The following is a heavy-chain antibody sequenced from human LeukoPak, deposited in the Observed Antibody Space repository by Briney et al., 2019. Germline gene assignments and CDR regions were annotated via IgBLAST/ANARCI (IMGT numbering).Heavy chain of an antibody. CDR1: GGSIRSSYYY. J-gene: IGHJ6*02. D-gene: IGHD6-13*01. CDR3: AREVLEIAAAGPYGMDV. V-gene: IGHV4-39*02. CDR2: IYYSGST. Sequence: SETLSLTCTVSGGSIRSSYYYWGWIRQPPGKGLEWIGSIYYSGSTYYNPSLKSRVTISVDTSKNQFSLKLSSVTAADTAVYYCAREVLEIAAAGPYGMDVWGQGTTVTVSS.